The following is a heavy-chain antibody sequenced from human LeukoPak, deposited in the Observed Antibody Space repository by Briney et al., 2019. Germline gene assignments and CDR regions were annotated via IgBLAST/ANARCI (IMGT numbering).Heavy chain of an antibody. Sequence: GASVKVSCKASGGTFSSYAISWVRQAPGQGLEWMGGIIPIFGTANYAQKFQGRVTITADESTSTAYMELSSLRSEDTAVYYCARGPFERNYYDSSGYYWFDPWGQGTLVTVSS. CDR3: ARGPFERNYYDSSGYYWFDP. D-gene: IGHD3-22*01. J-gene: IGHJ5*02. V-gene: IGHV1-69*13. CDR1: GGTFSSYA. CDR2: IIPIFGTA.